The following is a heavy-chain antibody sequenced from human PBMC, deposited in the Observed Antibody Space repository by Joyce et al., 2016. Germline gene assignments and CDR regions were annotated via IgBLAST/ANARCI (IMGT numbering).Heavy chain of an antibody. Sequence: QVQLVQSGAEVKKPGASVKVSCKASGYSFHDSYIHWVRQAPGQGPQWMERINPDSGGTNDAQKFQGRVTMTRDTSISTVYMELSRLRSDDTAVYFCARGPMPPYAFDIWGQGTLVTVSS. D-gene: IGHD2-2*01. CDR3: ARGPMPPYAFDI. CDR2: INPDSGGT. CDR1: GYSFHDSY. J-gene: IGHJ3*02. V-gene: IGHV1-2*06.